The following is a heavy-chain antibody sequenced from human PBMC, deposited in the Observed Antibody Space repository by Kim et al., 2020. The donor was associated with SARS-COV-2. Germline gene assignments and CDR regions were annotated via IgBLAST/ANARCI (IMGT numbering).Heavy chain of an antibody. CDR1: GFTFSSYW. CDR2: INSDGSST. CDR3: ARVPRTTVTTRAYDYYYYGMDV. Sequence: GGSLRLSCAASGFTFSSYWMHWVRQAPGKGLVWVSRINSDGSSTCYADSVKGRFTISRDNAKNTLYLQMNSLRAEDTAVYYCARVPRTTVTTRAYDYYYYGMDVWGQGTTVTVSS. J-gene: IGHJ6*02. V-gene: IGHV3-74*01. D-gene: IGHD4-17*01.